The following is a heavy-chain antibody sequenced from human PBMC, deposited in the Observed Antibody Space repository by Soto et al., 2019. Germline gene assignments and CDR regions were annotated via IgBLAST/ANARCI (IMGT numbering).Heavy chain of an antibody. CDR1: GGSFSGYY. J-gene: IGHJ3*02. V-gene: IGHV4-34*01. D-gene: IGHD1-7*01. Sequence: SETLSLTCAVYGGSFSGYYWSWIRQPPGRGLEWIGEINHSGSTNYNPSLKSRVTISVDTSKNQFSLKLSSVTAADTAVYYCAREVWNYGSDAFDIWGQGTMVTVSS. CDR3: AREVWNYGSDAFDI. CDR2: INHSGST.